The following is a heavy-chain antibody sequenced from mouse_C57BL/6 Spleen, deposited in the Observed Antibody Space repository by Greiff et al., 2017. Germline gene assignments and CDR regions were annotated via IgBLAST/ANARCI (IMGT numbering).Heavy chain of an antibody. J-gene: IGHJ4*01. V-gene: IGHV1-82*01. Sequence: QVQLKESGPELVKPGASVKISCKASGYAFSSSWMNWVKQRPGKGLEWIGRIYPGDGDTNYNGKFKGKATLTADKSSSTAYMQLSSLTSEDSAVYFCARVGENYNYAMDYWGQGTSVTVST. D-gene: IGHD2-1*01. CDR3: ARVGENYNYAMDY. CDR2: IYPGDGDT. CDR1: GYAFSSSW.